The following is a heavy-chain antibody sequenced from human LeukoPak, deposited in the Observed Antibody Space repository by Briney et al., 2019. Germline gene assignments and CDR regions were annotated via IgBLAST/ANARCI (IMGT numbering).Heavy chain of an antibody. CDR2: IYYSGST. Sequence: SETLSLTCTVSGGSISSYYWSWIRQPPGKGLEWIGYIYYSGSTNYNPSLKSRVTISVDTSKNQFSLKLSSVTAADTAVYYCARARRGDYPPHPYDYWGQGTLVTVSS. D-gene: IGHD4-17*01. J-gene: IGHJ4*02. V-gene: IGHV4-59*01. CDR1: GGSISSYY. CDR3: ARARRGDYPPHPYDY.